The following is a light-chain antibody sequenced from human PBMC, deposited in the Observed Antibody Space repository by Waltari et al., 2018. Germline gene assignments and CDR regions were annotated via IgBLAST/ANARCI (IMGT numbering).Light chain of an antibody. Sequence: HSALTQPASVSGSPGQSITISCTGTSSDVGGYNYLSWYQQHPGKAPKLMIFDVSYRPSGISNRFSGSKSGNTASLTISGLQAEDEADYYCSSYISSDTLELFGGGTSLTVL. CDR3: SSYISSDTLEL. V-gene: IGLV2-14*03. CDR1: SSDVGGYNY. J-gene: IGLJ2*01. CDR2: DVS.